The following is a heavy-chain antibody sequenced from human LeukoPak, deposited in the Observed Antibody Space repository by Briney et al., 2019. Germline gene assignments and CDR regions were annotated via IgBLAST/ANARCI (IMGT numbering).Heavy chain of an antibody. D-gene: IGHD1-26*01. J-gene: IGHJ4*02. CDR1: GFTFSSYG. CDR3: AKAGSIRFDY. Sequence: PGGSLRLSCAASGFTFSSYGMTWVRQAPGKGLEWVSYISSSSSTIYYADSVKGRFTISRDNAKNSLYLQLNSLRAEDTAVYYCAKAGSIRFDYWGQGTLVTVSS. CDR2: ISSSSSTI. V-gene: IGHV3-48*01.